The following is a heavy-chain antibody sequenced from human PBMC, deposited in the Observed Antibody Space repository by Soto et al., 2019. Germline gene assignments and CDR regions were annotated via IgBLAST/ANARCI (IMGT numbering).Heavy chain of an antibody. D-gene: IGHD6-19*01. CDR3: AREPPGSGWSPFRDY. CDR1: GFTFSSYS. V-gene: IGHV3-48*02. J-gene: IGHJ4*02. Sequence: EVQLVESGGGLVQPGGSLRLSCAASGFTFSSYSLNWVRQAPGTGMEWVSYISSSSSTIYYADSVKGRFTISRDNAKNSLYLQMNSLRDEDTAVYYCAREPPGSGWSPFRDYWGQGTLVTVSS. CDR2: ISSSSSTI.